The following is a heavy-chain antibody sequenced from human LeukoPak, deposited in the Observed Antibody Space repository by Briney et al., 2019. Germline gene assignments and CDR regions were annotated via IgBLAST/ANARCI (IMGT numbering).Heavy chain of an antibody. CDR1: GFTFSSYG. CDR2: IWYDGSNK. V-gene: IGHV3-33*01. D-gene: IGHD3-3*01. Sequence: GGSLRLSCAASGFTFSSYGMHWVRQAPGKGLEWVAVIWYDGSNKYYADSVKGRFTISRDNSKNTLYLQMNGLRAEDTAVYYCARDPHYDFWSGYYSYFDYWGQGTLVTVSS. J-gene: IGHJ4*02. CDR3: ARDPHYDFWSGYYSYFDY.